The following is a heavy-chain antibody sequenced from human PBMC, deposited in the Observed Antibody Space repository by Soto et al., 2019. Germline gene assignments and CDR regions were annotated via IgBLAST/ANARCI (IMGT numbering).Heavy chain of an antibody. CDR3: ARAYSYGPFDY. CDR2: ISAYNGNT. Sequence: PVEVTRKACGFRLASCGMSWGRQAPGQGLEWMGWISAYNGNTNYAQKLQGRVTMTTDTSTSTAYMELRSLRSDDTAVYYCARAYSYGPFDYWGQGTLVTVSS. D-gene: IGHD5-18*01. J-gene: IGHJ4*02. V-gene: IGHV1-18*04. CDR1: GFRLASCG.